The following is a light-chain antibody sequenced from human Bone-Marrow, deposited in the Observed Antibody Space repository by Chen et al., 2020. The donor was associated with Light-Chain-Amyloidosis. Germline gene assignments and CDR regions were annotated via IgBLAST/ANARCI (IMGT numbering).Light chain of an antibody. Sequence: SYELTQSPSATVSPGQPARTPCPGSDLPTKYAHWYQQKPGQAPVLVINRDTERPSRISERFSGSSSGTTATLTISGVQAEDEADYHCQSADSSGTYEVKFGGGTKLTVL. CDR2: RDT. CDR3: QSADSSGTYEVK. J-gene: IGLJ2*01. V-gene: IGLV3-25*03. CDR1: DLPTKY.